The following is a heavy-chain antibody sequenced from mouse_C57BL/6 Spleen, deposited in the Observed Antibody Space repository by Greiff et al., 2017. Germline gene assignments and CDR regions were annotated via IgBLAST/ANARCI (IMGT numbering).Heavy chain of an antibody. CDR3: ARDWFYAMDY. D-gene: IGHD2-2*01. CDR1: GYSITSGYY. V-gene: IGHV3-6*01. J-gene: IGHJ4*01. Sequence: EVKLMESGPGLVKPSQSLSLTCSVTGYSITSGYYWNWIRQFPGNKLEWMGYISYDGSNNYNPSLKNRISITRDTSKNQFFLKLNSVTTEDTATYYCARDWFYAMDYWGQGTSVTVSS. CDR2: ISYDGSN.